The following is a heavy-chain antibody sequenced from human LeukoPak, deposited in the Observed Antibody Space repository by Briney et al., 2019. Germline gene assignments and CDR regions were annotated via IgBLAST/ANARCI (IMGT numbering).Heavy chain of an antibody. D-gene: IGHD6-19*01. V-gene: IGHV3-30*02. CDR1: GFTFNSYG. CDR3: AKGGSASYYDC. Sequence: VGSLRLSCAASGFTFNSYGMHWVRQAPGKGLEWVAYISYDGSKIYHADSVKGRFTISRDNSKNTLYGQMISLGPEDTAVYYCAKGGSASYYDCWGQGTLVTVSS. J-gene: IGHJ4*02. CDR2: ISYDGSKI.